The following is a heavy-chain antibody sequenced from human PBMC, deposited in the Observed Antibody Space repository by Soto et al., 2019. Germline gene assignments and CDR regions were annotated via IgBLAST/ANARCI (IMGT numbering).Heavy chain of an antibody. V-gene: IGHV4-59*11. D-gene: IGHD3-16*01. CDR2: IYYSGST. J-gene: IGHJ6*02. Sequence: SETLSLTCTVSGVSISIHYWSLIRQPPGKGLEWIGYIYYSGSTNYNPSLKSRVTISVDTSKNQFSLKLSSVTAADTAVYYCARKGGYYYGMDVWGQGTTVTVSS. CDR1: GVSISIHY. CDR3: ARKGGYYYGMDV.